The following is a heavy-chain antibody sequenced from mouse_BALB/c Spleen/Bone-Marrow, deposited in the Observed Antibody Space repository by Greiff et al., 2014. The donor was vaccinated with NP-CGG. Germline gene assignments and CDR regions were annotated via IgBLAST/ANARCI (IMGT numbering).Heavy chain of an antibody. CDR1: GFSLTTYG. V-gene: IGHV2-9*02. CDR3: ARNLLPPYWYFDV. CDR2: IWAGGST. Sequence: VMLVESGPGLVAPSQSLSITCTVSGFSLTTYGVHWVRQSPGKGLEWLGVIWAGGSTNYNSTLMSRLSISKDNSKNQVFLKMNSLQTDDTAIYYCARNLLPPYWYFDVWGAGTTVTVSP. D-gene: IGHD1-1*01. J-gene: IGHJ1*01.